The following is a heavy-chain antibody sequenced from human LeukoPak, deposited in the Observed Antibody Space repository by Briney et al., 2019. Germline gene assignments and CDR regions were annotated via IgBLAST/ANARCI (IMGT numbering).Heavy chain of an antibody. CDR3: ASAYYGSGSWGMDV. J-gene: IGHJ6*02. Sequence: GASVKVSCKASGYTFTGYYMHWVRQAPGQGLEWMGWINPNSGGTNYAQKFQGRVTMTRDMSISTAYMELSRLRSDDTAVYYCASAYYGSGSWGMDVWGQGTTVTVSS. V-gene: IGHV1-2*02. CDR2: INPNSGGT. CDR1: GYTFTGYY. D-gene: IGHD3-10*01.